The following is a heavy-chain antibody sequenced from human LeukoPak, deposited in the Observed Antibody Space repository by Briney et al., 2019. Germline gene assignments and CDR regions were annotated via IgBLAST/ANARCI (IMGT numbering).Heavy chain of an antibody. V-gene: IGHV3-20*03. D-gene: IGHD3-22*01. CDR3: ARGLMGGYPYFDY. CDR2: MNWNGNYI. Sequence: MNWNGNYIGYADSVRGRFTISRDNARNSVYLQMNSLRAEDTALYYCARGLMGGYPYFDYWGQGTLVTVSS. J-gene: IGHJ4*02.